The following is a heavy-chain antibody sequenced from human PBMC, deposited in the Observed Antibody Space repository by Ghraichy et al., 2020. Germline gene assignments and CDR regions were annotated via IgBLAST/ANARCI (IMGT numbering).Heavy chain of an antibody. D-gene: IGHD5-24*01. CDR1: GFTFSSYG. V-gene: IGHV3-30*02. CDR2: IRYDGRNK. Sequence: GESLNISCAASGFTFSSYGMHWVRQAPGKGQEWVAFIRYDGRNKYYADSVKGRFTISRDNSKSTLYLQMNSLRGEDTAVYYCAKDLMATITMAPSGTRGVFDYWGQGTLVTVSS. J-gene: IGHJ4*02. CDR3: AKDLMATITMAPSGTRGVFDY.